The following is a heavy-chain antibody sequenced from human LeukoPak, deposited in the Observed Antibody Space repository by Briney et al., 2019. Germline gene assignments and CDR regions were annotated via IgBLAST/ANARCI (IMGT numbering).Heavy chain of an antibody. CDR3: ARGSSALDFDY. J-gene: IGHJ4*02. Sequence: TSETLSLTCTVSGGSINSYYWSWIRQPAGKGLEWIGRIYTSGSTYYNPSLKSRVTMSVDMSKNQFSLKLSSVTAADTAVYYCARGSSALDFDYWGQGTLVTVSS. CDR1: GGSINSYY. D-gene: IGHD1-1*01. CDR2: IYTSGST. V-gene: IGHV4-4*07.